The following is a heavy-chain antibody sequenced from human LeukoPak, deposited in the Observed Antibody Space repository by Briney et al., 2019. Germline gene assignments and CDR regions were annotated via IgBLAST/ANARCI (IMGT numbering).Heavy chain of an antibody. CDR3: AKRGWHDAFDI. CDR2: INPSGGST. J-gene: IGHJ3*02. D-gene: IGHD6-19*01. Sequence: ASVKVSCKASGYTFTSYYMHWVRQAPGQGLEWMGIINPSGGSTSYAQKFQGRVTITRNTSISTAYMELSSLRSEDTAVYYCAKRGWHDAFDIWGQGTMVTVSS. CDR1: GYTFTSYY. V-gene: IGHV1-46*01.